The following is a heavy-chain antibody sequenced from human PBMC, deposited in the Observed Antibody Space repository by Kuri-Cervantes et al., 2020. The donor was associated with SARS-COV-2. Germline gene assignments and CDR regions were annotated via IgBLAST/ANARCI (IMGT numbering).Heavy chain of an antibody. CDR1: GFSFSHYA. D-gene: IGHD6-19*01. CDR2: ISFDGADI. V-gene: IGHV3-30-3*01. J-gene: IGHJ4*02. Sequence: GESLKISCAASGFSFSHYAMHWVRQAPGTGLEWVTVISFDGADIHYADSVKGRFTISRDNPKNTLYLQMNSLRVEETAVYYCARAVGSSTGWYISPDYWGQGTLVTVSS. CDR3: ARAVGSSTGWYISPDY.